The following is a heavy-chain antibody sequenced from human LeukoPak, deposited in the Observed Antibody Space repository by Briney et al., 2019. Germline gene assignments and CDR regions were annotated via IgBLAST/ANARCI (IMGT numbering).Heavy chain of an antibody. J-gene: IGHJ4*02. CDR2: IYTSGRT. V-gene: IGHV4-4*07. CDR1: GGSINNYY. D-gene: IGHD3-10*01. CDR3: ARGSPAGSGLEFFFDS. Sequence: SSETLSLTCTVSGGSINNYYWSWIRQPAGEGLEWIGHIYTSGRTNYNPSLKSPVTMSVDTSKKQFSMELRSVPGADTAVYYCARGSPAGSGLEFFFDSWGQGTLVPVSS.